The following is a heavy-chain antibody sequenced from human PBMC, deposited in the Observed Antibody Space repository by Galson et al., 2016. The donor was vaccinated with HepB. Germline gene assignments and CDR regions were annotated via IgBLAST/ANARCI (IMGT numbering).Heavy chain of an antibody. J-gene: IGHJ5*02. CDR2: IDRDDDK. D-gene: IGHD5-18*01. CDR3: ARSTPYCGYSQGLNWFDP. V-gene: IGHV2-70*01. CDR1: GFSLSSGEMC. Sequence: PALVKPTQTLTLTCTFSGFSLSSGEMCVSWIRQPPGKALEWLALIDRDDDKYYSASLKTRLTISKDTSKNQVVLTMTSMDPVDTATYYCARSTPYCGYSQGLNWFDPWGQGTLVTVSS.